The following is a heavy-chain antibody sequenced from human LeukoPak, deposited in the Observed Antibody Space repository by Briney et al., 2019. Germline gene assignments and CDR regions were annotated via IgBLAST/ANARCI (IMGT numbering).Heavy chain of an antibody. CDR2: IYYSGST. V-gene: IGHV4-59*01. CDR1: GGSLSSYY. Sequence: PSETLSLTCTVSGGSLSSYYWSWIRQPPGKGLEWIGYIYYSGSTNYNPSLKSRVTISVDTSKNQLSLKLSSVTAADTAVYYCARGVAVAEGGGEFDYWGQGTLVTVSS. D-gene: IGHD6-19*01. J-gene: IGHJ4*02. CDR3: ARGVAVAEGGGEFDY.